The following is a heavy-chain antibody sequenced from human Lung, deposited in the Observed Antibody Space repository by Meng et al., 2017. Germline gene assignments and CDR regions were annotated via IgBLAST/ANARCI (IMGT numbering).Heavy chain of an antibody. CDR2: IRGDGGSI. CDR3: ARESGYFEY. Sequence: EVELVVPGGVLVQPGRSLRLCCVESGFTFRSYWMHWVRESPGKGLVLVSRIRGDGGSIVYADSVKGRFTISRDNAKNTLFLQMNSLRAEDTVVYYCARESGYFEYWGQGILVTVSS. J-gene: IGHJ4*02. CDR1: GFTFRSYW. V-gene: IGHV3-74*03.